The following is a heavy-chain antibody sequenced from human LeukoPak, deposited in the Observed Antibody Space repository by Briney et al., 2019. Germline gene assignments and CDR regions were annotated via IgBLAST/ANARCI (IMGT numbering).Heavy chain of an antibody. V-gene: IGHV3-21*01. Sequence: GGSLRLSCAASGFTFSSYSMNWVRQAPGKGLEWVSSISSSSSYIYYADSVKGRFTISRDNAKNSLYLQMNSLRAEDTAVYYCARENHENDFWSGYHPRDFDYWGQGTLVTVSS. CDR3: ARENHENDFWSGYHPRDFDY. J-gene: IGHJ4*02. CDR2: ISSSSSYI. D-gene: IGHD3-3*01. CDR1: GFTFSSYS.